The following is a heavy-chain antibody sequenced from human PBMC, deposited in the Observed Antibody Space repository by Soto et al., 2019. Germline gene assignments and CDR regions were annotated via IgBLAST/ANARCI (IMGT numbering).Heavy chain of an antibody. CDR1: GFTFSSYG. J-gene: IGHJ4*02. CDR3: TKGLDGDNQGADS. CDR2: ISVRGTVT. D-gene: IGHD3-16*01. Sequence: PGGSLRLSCAASGFTFSSYGMNWVRQAPGKGLEWVSAISVRGTVTFYGDSVRGRFTISRDNSRNTLYLQMNSLRAEETAVYYCTKGLDGDNQGADSWGRGTLVTVSS. V-gene: IGHV3-23*01.